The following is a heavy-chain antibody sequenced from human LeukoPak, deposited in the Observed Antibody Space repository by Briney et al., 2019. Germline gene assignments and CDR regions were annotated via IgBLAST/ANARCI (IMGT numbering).Heavy chain of an antibody. Sequence: LSGGSLRLSCTASGFTFSSYWMNWVRQAPGKGLEWVANIKQEGSEKYYVDSVKGRFTISRDNAKNSLYLQLNSLRAEDTAVYYCARSPVAEVDYFDYWGQGTLVTVSS. D-gene: IGHD6-19*01. CDR1: GFTFSSYW. J-gene: IGHJ4*02. V-gene: IGHV3-7*01. CDR2: IKQEGSEK. CDR3: ARSPVAEVDYFDY.